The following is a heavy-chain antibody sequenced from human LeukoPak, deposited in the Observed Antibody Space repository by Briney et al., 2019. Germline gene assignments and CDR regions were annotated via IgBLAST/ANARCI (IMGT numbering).Heavy chain of an antibody. CDR2: ISYDGSNK. CDR3: ARSSGHYLNYFDY. V-gene: IGHV3-30-3*01. D-gene: IGHD3-22*01. Sequence: PGGSLRLSCAASGFTFSSYAIHWVRQAPGKGLEWVAVISYDGSNKYYADSVKGRFTISRDNSKNTLYLQMNSLRAEDTAVYYCARSSGHYLNYFDYWGQGTLVTVSS. J-gene: IGHJ4*02. CDR1: GFTFSSYA.